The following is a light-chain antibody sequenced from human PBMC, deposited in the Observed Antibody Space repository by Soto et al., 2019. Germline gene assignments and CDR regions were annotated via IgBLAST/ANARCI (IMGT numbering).Light chain of an antibody. CDR1: QSVASN. CDR3: QHYNNWPIT. Sequence: EIVMMQSRASLSVSPGESVTLSCRASQSVASNLAWYQQKPGQAPRLLIYGTSTRATGVPARFSGSGSGTDFTLTISSLQAADFAVYHCQHYNNWPITFGQGTRLEI. CDR2: GTS. J-gene: IGKJ5*01. V-gene: IGKV3-15*01.